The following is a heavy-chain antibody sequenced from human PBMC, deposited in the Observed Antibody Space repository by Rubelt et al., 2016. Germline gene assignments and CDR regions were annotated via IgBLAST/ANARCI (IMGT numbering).Heavy chain of an antibody. J-gene: IGHJ4*02. D-gene: IGHD6-19*01. Sequence: QVQLQQWGAGLLKPSETLSLTCAVYGWSFSGYYWSWIRQPPVMGLEWIGSIYYLWGTYYHPSLKSRVTISVDTSKNQCSLKLSSVTAADTAGYCCARPTYGSGWYGNWGQGTLGTVSS. CDR1: GWSFSGYY. CDR3: ARPTYGSGWYGN. CDR2: IYYLWGT. V-gene: IGHV4-34*01.